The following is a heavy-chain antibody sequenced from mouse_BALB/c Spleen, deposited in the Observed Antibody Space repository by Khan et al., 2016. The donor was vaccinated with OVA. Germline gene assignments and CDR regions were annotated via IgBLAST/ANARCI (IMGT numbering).Heavy chain of an antibody. J-gene: IGHJ2*01. Sequence: QVQLQQSGAELVKPGASVKLSCKASGYTLTRYYMYWVKQRPGQGLEWIGGINPSTSGTNFNEKFKNKATLTVDKSSTTVYMQLNSLTSEDSTVYYTTRNFGYSYFNYWGQGTTLTVSA. D-gene: IGHD1-2*01. CDR3: TRNFGYSYFNY. V-gene: IGHV1S81*02. CDR1: GYTLTRYY. CDR2: INPSTSGT.